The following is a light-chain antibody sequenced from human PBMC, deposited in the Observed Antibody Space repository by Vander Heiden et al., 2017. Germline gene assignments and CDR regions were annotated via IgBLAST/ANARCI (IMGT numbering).Light chain of an antibody. CDR2: GAS. CDR3: QQYGSSPYT. J-gene: IGKJ2*01. CDR1: QSISSSY. Sequence: EIELTQSPGTLSLSPGERATLSCRASQSISSSYLVWYQQKPGQAPRVLIYGASSRATGIPDRFSGSGSGTDFTLTISRLEPEDFAVYYCQQYGSSPYTFGQGTKVEI. V-gene: IGKV3-20*01.